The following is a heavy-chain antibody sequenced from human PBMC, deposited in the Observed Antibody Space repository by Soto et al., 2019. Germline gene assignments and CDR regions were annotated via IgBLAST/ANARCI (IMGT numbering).Heavy chain of an antibody. Sequence: PGGSLRLSCAASGFTFSSYSMNWVRQAPGKGLEWVSSISSSSSYIYYADPVKGRFTISRDNAKNSLYLQMNSLRAEDTAVYYCAREGIVATMGHYYYYYGMDVWGQGTTVTVSS. CDR2: ISSSSSYI. J-gene: IGHJ6*02. D-gene: IGHD5-12*01. V-gene: IGHV3-21*01. CDR1: GFTFSSYS. CDR3: AREGIVATMGHYYYYYGMDV.